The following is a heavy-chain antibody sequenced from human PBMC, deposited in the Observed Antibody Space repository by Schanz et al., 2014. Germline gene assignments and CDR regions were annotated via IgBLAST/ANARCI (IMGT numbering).Heavy chain of an antibody. CDR1: GFVFGDYY. J-gene: IGHJ5*02. CDR2: ISDSGTYT. D-gene: IGHD2-2*01. CDR3: ARAGYDADNWFDP. V-gene: IGHV3-11*06. Sequence: QVQLVESGGGLVKPGGSLRLSCAASGFVFGDYYMTWIRQAPGKGLEWLSYISDSGTYTNYADSVKGRFTISRDNSKNTLYLQMNSLRAEDTAVYYCARAGYDADNWFDPWGQGTLVTVSS.